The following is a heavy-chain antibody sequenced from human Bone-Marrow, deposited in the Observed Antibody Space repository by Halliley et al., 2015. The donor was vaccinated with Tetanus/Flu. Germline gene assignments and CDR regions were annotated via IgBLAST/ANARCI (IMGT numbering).Heavy chain of an antibody. V-gene: IGHV3-64*01. CDR1: GFTFTTYA. Sequence: SLRLSCAASGFTFTTYAMHWVRQAPGKGLEYVSSITNNRGHTCYASSVKGRFTISRDNPKNTLYLQMASLRTEDMAVYYCARDGTHRCSGGYCHYDHRGPGNLVP. CDR3: ARDGTHRCSGGYCHYDH. D-gene: IGHD2-21*01. CDR2: ITNNRGHT. J-gene: IGHJ4*02.